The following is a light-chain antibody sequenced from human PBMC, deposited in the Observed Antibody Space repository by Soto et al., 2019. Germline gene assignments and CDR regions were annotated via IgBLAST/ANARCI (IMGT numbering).Light chain of an antibody. CDR3: QQADTFPIT. Sequence: IQMTQSPSTLSASVGDRVTITCRASQSISSWLAWYQQKPGKAPKLLIYDASSLESGVPSRFSGSGFGTNFTLTISSLQPEDSAIYYCQQADTFPITFGQGTRLEI. CDR2: DAS. V-gene: IGKV1-5*01. J-gene: IGKJ5*01. CDR1: QSISSW.